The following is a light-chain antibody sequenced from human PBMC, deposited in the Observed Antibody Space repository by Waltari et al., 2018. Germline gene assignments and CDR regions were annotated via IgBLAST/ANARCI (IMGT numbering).Light chain of an antibody. V-gene: IGLV2-14*03. Sequence: QSALTQPASVSGSPGQSITISCTGTSSDVGDYNYVSWYQQDPGKAPKLLIYDVSNRPSGVSNRFSGSKSGNTASLTISGLQAEDDADYYCSSYTRTTIGLYVFGTGTKVTVL. CDR3: SSYTRTTIGLYV. CDR1: SSDVGDYNY. CDR2: DVS. J-gene: IGLJ1*01.